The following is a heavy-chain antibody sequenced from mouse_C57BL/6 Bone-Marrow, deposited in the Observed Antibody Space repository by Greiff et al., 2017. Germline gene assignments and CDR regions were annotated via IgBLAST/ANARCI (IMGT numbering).Heavy chain of an antibody. Sequence: VQLQQSGAELVRPGTSVKMSCKASGYTFTNYWIGWAKQRPGHGLEWIGDIYPGGGYTNYNEKFKGKATLTADKSSSTAYMQFSSLTSEDSAIYYCAREYDGSSYNWYFDVWGTGTTVTVSS. V-gene: IGHV1-63*01. CDR3: AREYDGSSYNWYFDV. D-gene: IGHD1-1*01. J-gene: IGHJ1*03. CDR1: GYTFTNYW. CDR2: IYPGGGYT.